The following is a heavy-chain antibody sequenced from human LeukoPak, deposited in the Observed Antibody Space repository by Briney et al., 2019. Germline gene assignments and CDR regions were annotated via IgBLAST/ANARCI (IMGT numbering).Heavy chain of an antibody. V-gene: IGHV4-4*09. CDR3: ARAGTNWLDFDY. J-gene: IGHJ4*02. CDR1: GGSISSYY. Sequence: PSETLSLTCTVSGGSISSYYWSWIRQPPGKGLEWIGYIYHSGSTYTNPSLKSRVTISVDTSKNQFSLKLISVTAADTAVYYCARAGTNWLDFDYWGQGTLVTVSS. D-gene: IGHD1-1*01. CDR2: IYHSGST.